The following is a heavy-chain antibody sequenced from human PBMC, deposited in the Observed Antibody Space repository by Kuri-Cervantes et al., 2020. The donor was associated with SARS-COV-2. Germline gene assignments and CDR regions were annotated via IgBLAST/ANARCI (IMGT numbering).Heavy chain of an antibody. Sequence: ASVKVSCKASGYTFTDYYMHWVCQAPGQGLEWMGVINPNSGSTTYAQKFQGRLTMTRNTSTSTVYMELSTLRSEDTAVYYCAPLDAGTDYWGQGTLVTVSS. CDR3: APLDAGTDY. D-gene: IGHD1-26*01. V-gene: IGHV1-46*03. CDR1: GYTFTDYY. J-gene: IGHJ4*02. CDR2: INPNSGST.